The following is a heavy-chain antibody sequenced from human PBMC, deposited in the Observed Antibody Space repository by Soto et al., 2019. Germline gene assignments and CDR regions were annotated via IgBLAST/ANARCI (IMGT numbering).Heavy chain of an antibody. CDR2: IYYSGST. CDR3: ARDSSGSGYFHYGLDI. CDR1: GGSISSGGYY. D-gene: IGHD3-22*01. V-gene: IGHV4-31*03. J-gene: IGHJ6*02. Sequence: QVQLQESGPGLVKPSQTLSLTCTVSGGSISSGGYYWGWIRQHPGKGLEWIGFIYYSGSTYYNPSLKSRLTISVDTSKNQFSPKLSSVTAADTAVYYCARDSSGSGYFHYGLDIWGQGTTVTVSS.